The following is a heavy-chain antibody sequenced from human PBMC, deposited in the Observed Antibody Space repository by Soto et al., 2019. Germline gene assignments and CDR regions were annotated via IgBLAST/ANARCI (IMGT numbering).Heavy chain of an antibody. V-gene: IGHV4-39*07. CDR3: AREDTSGWVQWLDP. Sequence: SETLSLTCTVSGGSISSRGYYWGWIRQPPGKGLEWIGTIYYSGSTNYNPSLKSRVTISVDTSKNQFSLKLSSVTAADTAVYYCAREDTSGWVQWLDPWGQGTLVTVSS. CDR1: GGSISSRGYY. CDR2: IYYSGST. D-gene: IGHD6-19*01. J-gene: IGHJ5*02.